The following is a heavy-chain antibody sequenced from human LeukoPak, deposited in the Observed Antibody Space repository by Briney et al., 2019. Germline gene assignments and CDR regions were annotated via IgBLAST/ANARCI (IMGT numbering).Heavy chain of an antibody. D-gene: IGHD3-22*01. CDR3: ARVGEGFDYYDSSGYFPYFDY. CDR2: IYYRGST. CDR1: GGSISSYY. Sequence: SETLSLTCTVSGGSISSYYWSWIRQPPGKGLEWIGYIYYRGSTNYNPSHKSRVTISVDTSKNQFTLKLSSVTAADTAVYYCARVGEGFDYYDSSGYFPYFDYWGQGTLVTVSS. J-gene: IGHJ4*02. V-gene: IGHV4-59*01.